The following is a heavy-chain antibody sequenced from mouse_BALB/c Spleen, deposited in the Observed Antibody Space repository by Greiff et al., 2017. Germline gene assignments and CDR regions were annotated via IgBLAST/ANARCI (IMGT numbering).Heavy chain of an antibody. CDR3: AREGTWFAY. CDR1: GFTFSSYA. V-gene: IGHV5-6*03. CDR2: ISSGGSYT. J-gene: IGHJ3*01. Sequence: EVKLQESGGGLVKPGGSLKLSCAASGFTFSSYAMSWVRQTPDKRLEWVATISSGGSYTYYPDSVKGRFTISRDNAKNTLYLQMSSLKSEDTAMYYCAREGTWFAYWGQGTLVTVSA.